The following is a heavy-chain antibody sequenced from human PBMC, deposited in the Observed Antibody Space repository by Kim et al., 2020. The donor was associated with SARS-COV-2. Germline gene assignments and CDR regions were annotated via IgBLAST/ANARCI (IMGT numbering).Heavy chain of an antibody. D-gene: IGHD6-13*01. Sequence: NPSRKSRFTISVDTAKNQFSRKLTSVTAADTAVYYCARLIAAAGTVGMDVWGQGTTVTVSS. J-gene: IGHJ6*02. CDR3: ARLIAAAGTVGMDV. V-gene: IGHV4-39*01.